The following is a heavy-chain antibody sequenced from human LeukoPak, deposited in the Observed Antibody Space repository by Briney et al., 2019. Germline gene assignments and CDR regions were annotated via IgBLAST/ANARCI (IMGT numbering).Heavy chain of an antibody. J-gene: IGHJ4*02. Sequence: ASVKVSCKASGYTFTSYGVSWVRQAPGQGLEWMGWISGCNGNTNYAQKLQGRVTMTTDTSTSTTYMELRSLRSDDTAVYYCARVGAIVVVPAATQEDYWGQGTLVTVSS. V-gene: IGHV1-18*01. D-gene: IGHD2-2*01. CDR3: ARVGAIVVVPAATQEDY. CDR1: GYTFTSYG. CDR2: ISGCNGNT.